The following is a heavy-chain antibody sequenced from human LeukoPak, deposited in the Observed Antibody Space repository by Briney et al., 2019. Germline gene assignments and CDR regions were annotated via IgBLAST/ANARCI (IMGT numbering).Heavy chain of an antibody. D-gene: IGHD3-16*02. J-gene: IGHJ4*02. CDR1: GYTFTSYG. CDR2: INAGNGNT. V-gene: IGHV1-3*01. Sequence: ASVKVSCKASGYTFTSYGISWVRQAPGQGLEWMGWINAGNGNTKYSQKFQGRVTITRDTSASTAYMELSSLRSEDTAVYYCAREFSGDYVWGSYRYTPYYFDYWGQGTLVTVSS. CDR3: AREFSGDYVWGSYRYTPYYFDY.